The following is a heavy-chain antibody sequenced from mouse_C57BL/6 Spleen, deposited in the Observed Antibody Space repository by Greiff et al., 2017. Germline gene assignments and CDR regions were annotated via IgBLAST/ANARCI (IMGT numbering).Heavy chain of an antibody. CDR3: ARSYGNYRYFDY. CDR1: GFTFSDYG. CDR2: ISSGSSTI. Sequence: EVKLVESGGGLVKPGGSLKLSCAASGFTFSDYGMHWVRQAPEKGLEWVAYISSGSSTIYYADTVKGRFTISRDNAKNTLFLQMTSLRSEDTAMDYCARSYGNYRYFDYWGQGTTLTVSS. J-gene: IGHJ2*01. D-gene: IGHD2-1*01. V-gene: IGHV5-17*01.